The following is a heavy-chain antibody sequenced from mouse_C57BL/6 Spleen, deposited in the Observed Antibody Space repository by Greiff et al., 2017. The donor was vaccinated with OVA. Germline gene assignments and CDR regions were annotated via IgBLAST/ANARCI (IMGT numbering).Heavy chain of an antibody. CDR2: IDPEDGAT. J-gene: IGHJ4*01. CDR1: GFNIKDYY. CDR3: TTSSTVVAEGASMDY. D-gene: IGHD1-1*01. V-gene: IGHV14-1*01. Sequence: EVQGVESGAELVRPGASVKLSCTASGFNIKDYYMHWVKQRPEQGLEWIGRIDPEDGATEYAPKFQGKATMTADTSSNTAYLQLSSLTSEDTAVYYCTTSSTVVAEGASMDYWGQGTSVTVSS.